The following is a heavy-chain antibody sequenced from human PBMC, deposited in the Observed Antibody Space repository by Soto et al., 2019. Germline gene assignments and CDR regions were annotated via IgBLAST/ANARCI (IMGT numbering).Heavy chain of an antibody. CDR1: GFTFSMYA. V-gene: IGHV3-23*01. D-gene: IGHD2-2*01. J-gene: IGHJ3*02. CDR3: AKDRGIVVVPAPLDAFDI. CDR2: ISSSGGDT. Sequence: PGGSLRLSCAASGFTFSMYALNWVRQAPGKGLEWVSGISSSGGDTYYADSVKGRFTISRDNSKNTLYLQMNSLRAEDTAVYYCAKDRGIVVVPAPLDAFDIWGQGTMVTVSS.